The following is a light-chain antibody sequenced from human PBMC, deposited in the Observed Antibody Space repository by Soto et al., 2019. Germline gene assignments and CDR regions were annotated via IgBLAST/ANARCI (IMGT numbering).Light chain of an antibody. V-gene: IGLV2-14*01. J-gene: IGLJ2*01. CDR1: SNDVGGYDY. CDR3: ASYTVGGTLI. CDR2: EVT. Sequence: QSVLTQPASVSGSPGLSITISCTGTSNDVGGYDYVSWYRQHPDRAPRLLIYEVTNRPSGISDRFSGSRSGNTASLTISGLQADDEADYYCASYTVGGTLIFGGGTKVTVL.